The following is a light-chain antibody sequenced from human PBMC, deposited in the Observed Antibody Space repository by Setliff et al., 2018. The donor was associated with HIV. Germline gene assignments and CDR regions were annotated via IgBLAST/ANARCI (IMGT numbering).Light chain of an antibody. V-gene: IGLV2-14*01. CDR3: SSYTGRSTFV. Sequence: LTQPASVSGSPGQSITISCAGISSDVGNYNYVSWYQEHPGKAPKLMIYDVSKRPSGVSNRFSGSKSGNTASLTISGLQAEDEADYHCSSYTGRSTFVFGTGTKVNVL. CDR1: SSDVGNYNY. CDR2: DVS. J-gene: IGLJ1*01.